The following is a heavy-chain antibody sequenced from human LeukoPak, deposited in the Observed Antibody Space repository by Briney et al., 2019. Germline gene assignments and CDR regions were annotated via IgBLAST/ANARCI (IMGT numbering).Heavy chain of an antibody. CDR2: ISSDGSTT. J-gene: IGHJ4*02. V-gene: IGHV3-74*01. CDR1: GFTFSSYW. Sequence: GGSLRLSCAASGFTFSSYWMHWVRQAPGEGLVWVSRISSDGSTTNYADSVKGRFTISRHNSKNTLYLQMDSLRPEDTAVYYCARVGGSSYLRYYFDYWGQGSLVTVSS. D-gene: IGHD2-15*01. CDR3: ARVGGSSYLRYYFDY.